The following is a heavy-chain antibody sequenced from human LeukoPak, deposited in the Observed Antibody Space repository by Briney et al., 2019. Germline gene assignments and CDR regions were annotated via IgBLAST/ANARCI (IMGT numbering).Heavy chain of an antibody. CDR3: ASRITMVRGVIPYYFDY. CDR2: IYPGDSDT. J-gene: IGHJ4*02. V-gene: IGHV5-51*01. Sequence: GESLKISCKGSGYSFTSYWIGWVRQMPGKGLEWMGIIYPGDSDTRYSPSFQGQVTISADKSTSTAYLQWSSLKASDTAMYYCASRITMVRGVIPYYFDYWGQGTLVTVSS. D-gene: IGHD3-10*01. CDR1: GYSFTSYW.